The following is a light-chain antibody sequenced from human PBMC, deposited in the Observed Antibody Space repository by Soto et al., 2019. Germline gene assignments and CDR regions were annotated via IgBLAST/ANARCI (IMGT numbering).Light chain of an antibody. Sequence: DIQMTQSPSTLSASVGDRVTITCRASQSISSWLAWYQQKPGKAPILLISDVSNLESGVPSRFSGSGSWTEFTLTISGLQPDDFATYYCQQYSSYWTFGQGTKVEIK. J-gene: IGKJ1*01. CDR1: QSISSW. CDR2: DVS. V-gene: IGKV1-5*01. CDR3: QQYSSYWT.